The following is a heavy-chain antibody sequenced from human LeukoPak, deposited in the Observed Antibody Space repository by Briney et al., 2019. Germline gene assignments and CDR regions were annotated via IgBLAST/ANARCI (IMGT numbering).Heavy chain of an antibody. CDR3: ARATTAYCTCDICPNFDL. V-gene: IGHV4-59*01. CDR1: GGSITSYY. CDR2: IYYSGST. J-gene: IGHJ4*02. D-gene: IGHD2-8*02. Sequence: SETLSLTCTVSGGSITSYYWSWIRQPPGKGLEWIGYIYYSGSTNYNPSLKSQVTISVDTSKNQFSLKLTSVTAADTALYYCARATTAYCTCDICPNFDLWGQGTLVTVPS.